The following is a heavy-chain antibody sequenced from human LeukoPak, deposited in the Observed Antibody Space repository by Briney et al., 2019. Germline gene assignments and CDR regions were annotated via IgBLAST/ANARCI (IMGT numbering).Heavy chain of an antibody. CDR3: ARALRDYYDSSGYYPDY. CDR2: ISYDGSNK. J-gene: IGHJ4*02. V-gene: IGHV3-30-3*01. Sequence: GGSLRLSCAAPGFTFSSYAMHWVRQAPGKGLEWVAVISYDGSNKYYADSVKGRFTISRDNSKNTLYLQMNSLRAEDTAVYYCARALRDYYDSSGYYPDYWGQGTLVTVPS. CDR1: GFTFSSYA. D-gene: IGHD3-22*01.